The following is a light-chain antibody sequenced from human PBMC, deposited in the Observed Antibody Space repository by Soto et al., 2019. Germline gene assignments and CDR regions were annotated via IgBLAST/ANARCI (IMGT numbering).Light chain of an antibody. CDR1: QSVSSSY. CDR3: QQYGSSPRT. J-gene: IGKJ2*01. CDR2: GAI. V-gene: IGKV3-20*01. Sequence: EIVLTQSPGTLSLSPGERATLSCRASQSVSSSYLAWYQQKPGQAPRLLIYGAISRATGIPDRFSGSGSGTDFTLTISRLEPEDFVVYYCQQYGSSPRTFGQGTNLEI.